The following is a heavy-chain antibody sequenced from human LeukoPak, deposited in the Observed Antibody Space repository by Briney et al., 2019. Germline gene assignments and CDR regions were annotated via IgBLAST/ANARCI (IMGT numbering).Heavy chain of an antibody. CDR3: ARDPGSSYDYYYYYYMDV. Sequence: ASVKVSCKASAYTLTGYYMHWVRQAPVQGLERMGWINPNSGGTNYAQKFQGRVTMNRDTSISTAYMELIRLRSDDTAVYYCARDPGSSYDYYYYYYMDVWGKGTTLTVSS. CDR1: AYTLTGYY. V-gene: IGHV1-2*02. J-gene: IGHJ6*03. D-gene: IGHD6-13*01. CDR2: INPNSGGT.